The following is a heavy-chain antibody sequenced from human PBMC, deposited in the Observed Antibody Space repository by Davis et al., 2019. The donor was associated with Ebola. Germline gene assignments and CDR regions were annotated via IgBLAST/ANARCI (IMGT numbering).Heavy chain of an antibody. CDR3: ARVGRAARPLWRFDP. D-gene: IGHD6-6*01. CDR2: ISSSSSTI. J-gene: IGHJ5*02. Sequence: GESLKISCAASGFTFSSYSMNWVRQAPGKGLEWVSYISSSSSTIYYADSVKGRFTISRDNAKNSLYLQMNSLRDEDTAVYYCARVGRAARPLWRFDPWGQGTLVTVSS. CDR1: GFTFSSYS. V-gene: IGHV3-48*02.